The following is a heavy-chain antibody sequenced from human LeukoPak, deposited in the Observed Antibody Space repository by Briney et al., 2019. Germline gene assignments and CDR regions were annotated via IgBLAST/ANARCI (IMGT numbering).Heavy chain of an antibody. D-gene: IGHD3-10*01. Sequence: PGGSLRLSCAASGFTFSSYSMNWVRQAPGKGLEWVSYISSSSSTIYYADSVKGRFTISRDNSKNTLYLQMNSLRAEDTAVYYCAKNDVVRGVRDWGQGTLVTVSS. CDR1: GFTFSSYS. J-gene: IGHJ4*02. V-gene: IGHV3-48*01. CDR2: ISSSSSTI. CDR3: AKNDVVRGVRD.